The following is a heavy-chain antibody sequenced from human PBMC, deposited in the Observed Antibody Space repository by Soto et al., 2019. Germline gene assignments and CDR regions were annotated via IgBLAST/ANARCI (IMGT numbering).Heavy chain of an antibody. Sequence: EVQLVESGGGLVQPGGSLKLSCAASGFTFSGSAMHWVHQASGKGLEWVGRIRSKAKSYATAYAASVQGRFTISRDDSKNTTYLQMNSLKTEDTAVYYCTIEGAGFGYWGQGTLVTVSS. CDR2: IRSKAKSYAT. V-gene: IGHV3-73*01. D-gene: IGHD1-26*01. J-gene: IGHJ4*02. CDR3: TIEGAGFGY. CDR1: GFTFSGSA.